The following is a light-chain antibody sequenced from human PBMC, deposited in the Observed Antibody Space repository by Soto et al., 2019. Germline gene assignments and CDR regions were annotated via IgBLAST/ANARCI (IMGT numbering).Light chain of an antibody. J-gene: IGKJ4*01. CDR1: QSVNGNY. Sequence: EIVLTQSPGTLSLSPGERATLSCRASQSVNGNYLTWYQQKPGQAPRLLIYGASSRATGIPDRFSGSGSGTDFTLTISRLEPEDFAVYYCQQYNNWPLTFGGGTKVEIK. CDR3: QQYNNWPLT. CDR2: GAS. V-gene: IGKV3-20*01.